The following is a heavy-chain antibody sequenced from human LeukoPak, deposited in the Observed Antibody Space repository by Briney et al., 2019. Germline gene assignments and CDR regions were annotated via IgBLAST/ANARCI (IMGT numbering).Heavy chain of an antibody. CDR1: GGSLSSSSYY. Sequence: SETLSLTCTVSGGSLSSSSYYWGWIRQPPGKGLEWIGSIYYSGSTYYNPSLKSRVTISVDTSKNQFSLKLSSVTAADTAVYYCASSYSSSWYYFDYWGQGTLVTVSS. J-gene: IGHJ4*02. D-gene: IGHD6-13*01. V-gene: IGHV4-39*07. CDR2: IYYSGST. CDR3: ASSYSSSWYYFDY.